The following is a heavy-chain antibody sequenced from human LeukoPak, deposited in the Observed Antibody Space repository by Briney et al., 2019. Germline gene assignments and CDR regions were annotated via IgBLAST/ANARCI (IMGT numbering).Heavy chain of an antibody. V-gene: IGHV4-34*01. CDR1: GGSFSGYY. J-gene: IGHJ4*02. D-gene: IGHD3-3*01. Sequence: SETLSLTCAVYGGSFSGYYWSWIRQPPGKGLEWIGEINHSGSTNYNPSLKSRVTISVDTSKNQFSLKLSSVTAADTAVYYRARGLDYDFWSGHQSFADYWGQGTLVTVSS. CDR3: ARGLDYDFWSGHQSFADY. CDR2: INHSGST.